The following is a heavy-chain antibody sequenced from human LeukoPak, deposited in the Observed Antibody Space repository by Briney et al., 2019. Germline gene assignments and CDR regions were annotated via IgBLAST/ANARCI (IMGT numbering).Heavy chain of an antibody. D-gene: IGHD3-22*01. CDR3: ASHYYDSSGYYPDAFDI. V-gene: IGHV3-53*04. Sequence: GGSLRLSCAASGFTVSSNYMSWVRQAPGKGLEWVSVIYSGGSTYYADSVKGRFTIPRHNSKNTLYLQMNSLRAEDTAVYYCASHYYDSSGYYPDAFDIWGQGTMVTVSS. CDR2: IYSGGST. J-gene: IGHJ3*02. CDR1: GFTVSSNY.